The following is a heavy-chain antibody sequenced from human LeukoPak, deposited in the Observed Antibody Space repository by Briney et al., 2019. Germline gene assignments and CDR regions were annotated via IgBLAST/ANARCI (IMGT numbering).Heavy chain of an antibody. V-gene: IGHV1-2*02. J-gene: IGHJ6*02. CDR2: INPNSGGT. D-gene: IGHD2-15*01. CDR3: ARGIRYCSGGSCLTRYYYYYGMDV. CDR1: GYTFTGYY. Sequence: GASVKVSFKASGYTFTGYYMHWVRQAPGQGLEWMGWINPNSGGTNYAQKFQGRVTMTRDTSISTAYMELSRLRSDDTAVYYCARGIRYCSGGSCLTRYYYYYGMDVWGQGTTVTVSS.